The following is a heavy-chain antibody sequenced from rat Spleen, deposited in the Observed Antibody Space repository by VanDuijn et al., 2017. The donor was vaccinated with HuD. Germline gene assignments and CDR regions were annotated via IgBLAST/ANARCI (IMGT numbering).Heavy chain of an antibody. CDR1: GFTVSNYD. CDR3: VSHGARISRFAY. Sequence: EVQLVESGGGLVQPGRCLKLSCAALGFTVSNYDMHWISWAPTKGLEWVAFIRHSGSSTYYRDSVKGRFTISRDNAKSTLYLQMDSLRSEDTATNYCVSHGARISRFAYWGQGTLVTVSS. CDR2: IRHSGSST. J-gene: IGHJ3*01. V-gene: IGHV5-19*01. D-gene: IGHD2-7*01.